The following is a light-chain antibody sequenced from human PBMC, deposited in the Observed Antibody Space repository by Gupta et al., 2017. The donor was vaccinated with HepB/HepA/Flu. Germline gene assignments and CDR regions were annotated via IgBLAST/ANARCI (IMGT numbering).Light chain of an antibody. CDR1: QSISSY. V-gene: IGKV1-39*01. CDR3: HQNDSNPPYT. Sequence: DIQMTQSPSSLSASVGDRVTITCRASQSISSYLNWYQEKPGKAPKFLIYAASSWQSGVPSRFSGSGCGKNLSLTNISRQQEEFAAYYCHQNDSNPPYTFGQGTKLEIK. J-gene: IGKJ2*01. CDR2: AAS.